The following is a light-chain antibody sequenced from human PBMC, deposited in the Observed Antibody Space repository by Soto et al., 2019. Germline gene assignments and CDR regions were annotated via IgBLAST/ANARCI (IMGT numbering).Light chain of an antibody. V-gene: IGKV1-9*01. Sequence: DIQLTQSPSFLSASVGDRVTITCRASQDINTYLAWYQQKPGKAPKLLIFAASTLHNGVPSRFSGSGSGTEFTVTITSLQPEYSATYYCQQRKSYPITFGQGTRLEIK. CDR3: QQRKSYPIT. CDR2: AAS. CDR1: QDINTY. J-gene: IGKJ5*01.